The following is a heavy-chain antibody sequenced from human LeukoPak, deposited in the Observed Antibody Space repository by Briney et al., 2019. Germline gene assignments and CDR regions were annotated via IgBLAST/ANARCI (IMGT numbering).Heavy chain of an antibody. CDR2: ISGSGGST. D-gene: IGHD3-10*01. CDR1: GFTFSSQA. Sequence: GGSLRLSCAASGFTFSSQAVSWVRQAPGKGLEWVSVISGSGGSTYYADSVKGRFTISRDNSKNTLYLQMNSLRPEDTALYYCTCGGSGSPFDYWGQGTLVTVSS. V-gene: IGHV3-23*01. J-gene: IGHJ4*02. CDR3: TCGGSGSPFDY.